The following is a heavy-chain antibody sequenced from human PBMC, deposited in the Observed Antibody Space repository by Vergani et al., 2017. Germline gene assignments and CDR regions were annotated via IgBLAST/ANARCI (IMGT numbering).Heavy chain of an antibody. CDR1: GGSISSYY. J-gene: IGHJ3*02. Sequence: QVQLQQWGAGLLKPSETLSLTCTVSGGSISSYYWSWIRQPPGKGLEWIGYIYYSGSTNYNPSLKSRVTISVDTSKNQFSLKLSSVTAADTAVYYCARDKRIDYGDYSDAFDIWGQGTMVTVSS. D-gene: IGHD4-17*01. V-gene: IGHV4-59*01. CDR2: IYYSGST. CDR3: ARDKRIDYGDYSDAFDI.